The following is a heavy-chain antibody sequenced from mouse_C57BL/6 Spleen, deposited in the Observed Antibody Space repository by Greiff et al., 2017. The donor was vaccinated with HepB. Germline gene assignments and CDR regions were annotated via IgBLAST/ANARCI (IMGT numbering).Heavy chain of an antibody. D-gene: IGHD1-1*01. V-gene: IGHV1-80*01. J-gene: IGHJ2*01. CDR2: IYPGDGDT. Sequence: VQLQQSGAELVKPGASVKISCKASGYAFSSYWMNWVKQRPGKGLEWIGQIYPGDGDTNYNGKFKGKATLTADKSSSTAYMQLSSRTSEDSAVYFCARGTTVVARDYWGQGTTLTVSS. CDR1: GYAFSSYW. CDR3: ARGTTVVARDY.